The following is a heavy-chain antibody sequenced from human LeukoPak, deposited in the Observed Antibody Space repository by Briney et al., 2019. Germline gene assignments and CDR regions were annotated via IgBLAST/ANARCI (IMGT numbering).Heavy chain of an antibody. Sequence: PSETLSLTCTVSGGSISSGSYYWGWTRQPPGKGLEWIGSIYYSGTTYYSPSLKSRVTISLDTSKNQFSLKLNSVTAADTAVYYCARQDLAVSGVDYWGQGTLVTVSS. CDR1: GGSISSGSYY. J-gene: IGHJ4*02. D-gene: IGHD6-19*01. CDR3: ARQDLAVSGVDY. V-gene: IGHV4-39*01. CDR2: IYYSGTT.